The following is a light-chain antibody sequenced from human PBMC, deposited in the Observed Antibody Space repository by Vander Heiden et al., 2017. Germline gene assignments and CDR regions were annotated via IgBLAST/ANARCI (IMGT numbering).Light chain of an antibody. J-gene: IGKJ2*01. V-gene: IGKV3-20*01. CDR3: QQYSSSPLT. CDR1: QSISSSY. Sequence: EIVLRQSPGTLSLSPRERATLSCRASQSISSSYLAWYQQKPGQAPRLLIHGTSSRATGIPDRFSGSGSGTDFTLTITRLEPEDFAVYYCQQYSSSPLTFGQGTKLEIK. CDR2: GTS.